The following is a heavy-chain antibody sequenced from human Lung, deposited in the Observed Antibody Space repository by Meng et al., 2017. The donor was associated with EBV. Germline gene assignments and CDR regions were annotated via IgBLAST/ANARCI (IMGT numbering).Heavy chain of an antibody. CDR2: IYYTGSS. CDR3: ANAGRFGESLGDY. V-gene: IGHV4-4*02. CDR1: GGSISSSNW. Sequence: QGQLQDAGPGLVKPSGTLSLTCAVSGGSISSSNWWSWVRQPPGKGLEWIGYIYYTGSSFYNPSLKSRVTISVDTSKNQFSLNLSSVTAADTAVYYCANAGRFGESLGDYWGQGILVTVSS. J-gene: IGHJ4*02. D-gene: IGHD3-10*01.